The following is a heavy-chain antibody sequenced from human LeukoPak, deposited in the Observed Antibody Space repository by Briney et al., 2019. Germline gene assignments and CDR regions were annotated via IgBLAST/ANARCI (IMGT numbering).Heavy chain of an antibody. CDR3: ARDGTTVTARGLYFDY. Sequence: GGSLRLSCAASGFTFSSYAMHWVRQAPGKGLEWVAVISYDGSNKYYADSVKGRFTISRDNSKNTLYLQMNSLRAEDTAVYYCARDGTTVTARGLYFDYWGQGTLVTVSS. D-gene: IGHD4-17*01. CDR2: ISYDGSNK. J-gene: IGHJ4*02. CDR1: GFTFSSYA. V-gene: IGHV3-30*14.